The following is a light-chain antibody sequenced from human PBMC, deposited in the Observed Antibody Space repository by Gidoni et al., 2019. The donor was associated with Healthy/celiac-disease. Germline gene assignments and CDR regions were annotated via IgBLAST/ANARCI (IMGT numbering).Light chain of an antibody. V-gene: IGKV1-NL1*01. Sequence: DIQMTQSPSSLSASVGDRVTITCRASQGISNSLAWYQQKPGKAPKLLLYAASRLESGVPARFSGSGSGTDYTLTISSLQPEDFATYYCQQYYSTPRTFGQVTKVEIK. CDR1: QGISNS. CDR3: QQYYSTPRT. CDR2: AAS. J-gene: IGKJ1*01.